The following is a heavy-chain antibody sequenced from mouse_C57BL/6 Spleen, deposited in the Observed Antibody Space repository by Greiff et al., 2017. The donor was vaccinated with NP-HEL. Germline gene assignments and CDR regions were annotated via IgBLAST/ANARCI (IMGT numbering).Heavy chain of an antibody. CDR3: ARSDMDY. Sequence: EVQVVESGEGLVKPGGSLKLSCAASGFTFSSYGMSWVRQTPDKRLEWVATISSGGSYTYYPDSVKGRFTISRDNAKNTLYLQMSSLKSEDTAMYYCARSDMDYWGQGTSVTVSS. CDR2: ISSGGSYT. CDR1: GFTFSSYG. J-gene: IGHJ4*01. V-gene: IGHV5-6*01.